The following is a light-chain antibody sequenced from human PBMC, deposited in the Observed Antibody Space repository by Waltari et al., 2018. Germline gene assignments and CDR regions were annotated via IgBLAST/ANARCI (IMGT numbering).Light chain of an antibody. V-gene: IGLV2-18*02. J-gene: IGLJ1*01. CDR2: DVS. CDR3: CSFTPSLTYV. Sequence: QSALTQPPSVSGSPRQSVTISCTRTSSDIGPYHRVSWYQQTPGTAPKLMIYDVSNRPSGVPDRFSGSKSGNTASLTISALQAEDEADYYCCSFTPSLTYVFGTGTKVTVL. CDR1: SSDIGPYHR.